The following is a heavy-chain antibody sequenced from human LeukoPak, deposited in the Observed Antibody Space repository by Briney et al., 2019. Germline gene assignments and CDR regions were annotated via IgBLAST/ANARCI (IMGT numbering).Heavy chain of an antibody. CDR2: IYPGDSDT. D-gene: IGHD2-8*01. CDR3: ARPRLYSVSVYDV. V-gene: IGHV5-51*01. J-gene: IGHJ3*01. Sequence: GESLKISCKGSGDSFTSYWIAWVRQMPGKGLEWMGIIYPGDSDTRYSPSFEDQVTISVDKSTNTAYLQWTTVKASDTAIYYCARPRLYSVSVYDVWGQGTKVTVSS. CDR1: GDSFTSYW.